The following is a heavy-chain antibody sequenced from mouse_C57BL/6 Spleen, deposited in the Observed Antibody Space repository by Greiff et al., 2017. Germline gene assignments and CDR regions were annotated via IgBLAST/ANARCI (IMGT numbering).Heavy chain of an antibody. CDR1: GFNIKNTY. Sequence: EVQLQQSVAELVRPGASVKLSCTASGFNIKNTYMHWVKQRPEQGLEWIGRINPANGNTTYAPKFQGKATLTADTSSNTAYLQLSSLTSEDTAIDYCARGEYYGSSPPFAYWRQGTLDTV. J-gene: IGHJ3*01. CDR3: ARGEYYGSSPPFAY. CDR2: INPANGNT. V-gene: IGHV14-3*01. D-gene: IGHD1-1*01.